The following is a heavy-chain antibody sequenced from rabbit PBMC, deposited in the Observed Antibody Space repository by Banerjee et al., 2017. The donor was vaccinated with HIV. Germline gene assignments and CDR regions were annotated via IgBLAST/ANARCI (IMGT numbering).Heavy chain of an antibody. CDR2: GRT. D-gene: IGHD1-1*01. J-gene: IGHJ4*01. Sequence: GRTWYASRVNGRFTISKTSSTTVTLQMTSLTVADTATYFCASEGSSGWYLDLWGPGTLVTVS. V-gene: IGHV1S40*01. CDR3: ASEGSSGWYLDL.